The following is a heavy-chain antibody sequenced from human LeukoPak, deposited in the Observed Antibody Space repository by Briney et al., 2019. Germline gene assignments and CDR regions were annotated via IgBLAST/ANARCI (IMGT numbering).Heavy chain of an antibody. Sequence: GESLKISCKGSGYSFSRYWIGWVRQMPGKGLEWMGIIYPGDSDTRYSPSFQGQVTISAGKSISTAYLQWSSPKVSDTAMYYCARPTYCSSTSCYDYWGQGTLVTVSS. J-gene: IGHJ4*02. CDR2: IYPGDSDT. CDR1: GYSFSRYW. V-gene: IGHV5-51*01. CDR3: ARPTYCSSTSCYDY. D-gene: IGHD2-2*01.